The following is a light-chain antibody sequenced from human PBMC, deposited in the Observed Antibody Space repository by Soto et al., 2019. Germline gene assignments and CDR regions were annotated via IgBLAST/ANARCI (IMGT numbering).Light chain of an antibody. V-gene: IGKV1-6*01. CDR3: LQDYSYPYT. CDR2: ATS. J-gene: IGKJ2*01. Sequence: AIQMTQSPSSLSASVGDRVTITCRASQYIRNDLGWYQHKPGKAPQLLIFATSHLQSGVPSRFSGSGSATEFTLTISSLQPEDFATYYCLQDYSYPYTFDQGTKLEIK. CDR1: QYIRND.